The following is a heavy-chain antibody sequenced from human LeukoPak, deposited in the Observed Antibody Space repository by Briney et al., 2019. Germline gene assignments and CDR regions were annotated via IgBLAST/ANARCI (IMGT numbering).Heavy chain of an antibody. J-gene: IGHJ4*02. D-gene: IGHD2-2*01. CDR1: GYTLTELS. CDR3: ATDSRIPAAIYV. V-gene: IGHV1-24*01. Sequence: ASVKVSCKVSGYTLTELSMHWVRQAPGKGLEWMGGFDPEDGETIYAQKFQGRVTMTEDTSTDTAYMELSSLRSEDTAVYYCATDSRIPAAIYVWGQGTLVTVSS. CDR2: FDPEDGET.